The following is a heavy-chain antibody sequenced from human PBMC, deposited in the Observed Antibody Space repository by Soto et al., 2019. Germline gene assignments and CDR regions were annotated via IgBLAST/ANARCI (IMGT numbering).Heavy chain of an antibody. J-gene: IGHJ5*02. CDR1: GYHFISYG. CDR2: ISPYNGHA. CDR3: ARDRAASANNWFDP. V-gene: IGHV1-18*01. D-gene: IGHD6-13*01. Sequence: QVQLVQSGAEVKNPGASVKVSCTSSGYHFISYGISWLRQAPGQGLEWMGWISPYNGHAEYAQKMQGRVNLTADTSTSTAYIELASLTSDETAVYYCARDRAASANNWFDPWGEGTLVTVSS.